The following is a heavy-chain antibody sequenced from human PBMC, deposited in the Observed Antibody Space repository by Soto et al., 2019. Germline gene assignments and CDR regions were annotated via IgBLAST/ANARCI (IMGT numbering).Heavy chain of an antibody. CDR2: INHSGST. CDR3: ARGRSGWYSVNYYYGMDV. D-gene: IGHD6-19*01. V-gene: IGHV4-34*01. Sequence: ASETLSLTCAVYGGSFSGYYWSWIRQPPGKGLEWIGEINHSGSTNYNPSLKSRVTISVDTSKNQFSLKLSSVTAADTAVYYCARGRSGWYSVNYYYGMDVWGQGTTVTVSS. J-gene: IGHJ6*02. CDR1: GGSFSGYY.